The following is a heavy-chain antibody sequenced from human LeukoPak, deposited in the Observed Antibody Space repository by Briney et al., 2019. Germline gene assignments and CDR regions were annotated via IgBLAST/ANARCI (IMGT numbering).Heavy chain of an antibody. CDR3: ARVVRGVIISFDY. D-gene: IGHD3-10*01. CDR2: INHSGST. V-gene: IGHV4-34*01. J-gene: IGHJ4*02. CDR1: GGSFSGYY. Sequence: SETLSLTCAVYGGSFSGYYWSWIRQPPGKGLEWIGEINHSGSTNYNPSLKSRVTISVDTSKNQFSLKLSSVTAADTAVYYCARVVRGVIISFDYWGQGTLVTVSS.